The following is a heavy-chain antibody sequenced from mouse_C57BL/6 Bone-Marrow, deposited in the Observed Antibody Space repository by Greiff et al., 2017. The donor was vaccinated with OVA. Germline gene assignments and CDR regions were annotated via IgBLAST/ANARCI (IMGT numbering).Heavy chain of an antibody. CDR1: GFTFSNYW. V-gene: IGHV6-3*01. Sequence: EVKLVESGGGLVQPGGSMKLSCVASGFTFSNYWMNWVRQSPEKGLEWVAQIRLKSDNYATHYAESVKGRFTISRDVSKSSVYLPINNLRAEDTGIYYCTEGYYKPFAYWGQGTLVTVSA. CDR2: IRLKSDNYAT. CDR3: TEGYYKPFAY. D-gene: IGHD2-12*01. J-gene: IGHJ3*01.